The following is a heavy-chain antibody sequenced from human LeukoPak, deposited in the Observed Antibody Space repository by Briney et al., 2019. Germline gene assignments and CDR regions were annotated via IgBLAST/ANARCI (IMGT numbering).Heavy chain of an antibody. CDR3: VRDHCGGDCATPPLGFDD. CDR1: GFTFSTYG. D-gene: IGHD2-21*02. J-gene: IGHJ4*02. Sequence: PGRSLRLSCAASGFTFSTYGMHWVRQAPGRGLEWVAVIWYDGSKAYYTDSVTGRFTISRDKSNNAVYLRMTSLRAEDTALYYCVRDHCGGDCATPPLGFDDWGQGTLVTVSS. CDR2: IWYDGSKA. V-gene: IGHV3-33*01.